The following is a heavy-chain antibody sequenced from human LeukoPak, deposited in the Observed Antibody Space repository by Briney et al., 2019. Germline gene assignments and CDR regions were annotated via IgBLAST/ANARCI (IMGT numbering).Heavy chain of an antibody. D-gene: IGHD2-2*01. J-gene: IGHJ4*02. CDR2: ISSGTTTI. V-gene: IGHV3-48*03. CDR1: ALTFSSYE. Sequence: GGFLRRSCTASALTFSSYEMNWVRQAPGKGLEWVSSISSGTTTIYYADSVKGGFTISRDNAKNSLYLQMNSLRAEDTAVYYRARRYCSSTSCTLDYWGQGTLVTVSS. CDR3: ARRYCSSTSCTLDY.